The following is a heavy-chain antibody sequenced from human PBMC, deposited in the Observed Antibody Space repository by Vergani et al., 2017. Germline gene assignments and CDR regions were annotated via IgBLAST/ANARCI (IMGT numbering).Heavy chain of an antibody. CDR3: AKDRGGDYYDSGYYYYYYYMDG. CDR1: GFTFSSYG. CDR2: ISYDGSNK. V-gene: IGHV3-30*18. Sequence: QVQLVESGGGVVQPGRSLRLSCAASGFTFSSYGMHCVPQAPGKGLEWVAVISYDGSNKYYADPVKGRFTISRDNSKNTLHLQMKNLRTEDTAGYYCAKDRGGDYYDSGYYYYYYYMDGWGKGTTVTVSS. J-gene: IGHJ6*03. D-gene: IGHD3-22*01.